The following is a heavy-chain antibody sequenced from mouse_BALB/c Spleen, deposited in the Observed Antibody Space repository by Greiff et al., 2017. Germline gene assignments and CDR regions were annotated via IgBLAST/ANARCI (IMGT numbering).Heavy chain of an antibody. J-gene: IGHJ4*01. D-gene: IGHD2-10*02. V-gene: IGHV1-63*02. CDR2: IYPGGGYT. Sequence: LEESGAELVRPGTSVKMSCKAAGYTFTNYWIGWVKQRPGHGLEWIGDIYPGGGYTNYNEKFKGTATLTADTSSSTAYMQLSSLTSEDSAIYYCARGYGNYGAGAMDYWGQGTSVTVSS. CDR3: ARGYGNYGAGAMDY. CDR1: GYTFTNYW.